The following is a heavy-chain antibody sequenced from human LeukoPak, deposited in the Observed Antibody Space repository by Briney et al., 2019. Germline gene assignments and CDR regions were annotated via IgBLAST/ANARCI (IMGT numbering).Heavy chain of an antibody. CDR1: GFTFSSYA. V-gene: IGHV3-23*01. CDR3: ATSYVLLGSIDAFDM. CDR2: ISGSGGST. Sequence: TGGSLRLSCAASGFTFSSYAMSWVRQAPGKGLEWVSAISGSGGSTYYADSVKGRFTISRDNAKNSLYLQMNSLRAEDTAVYYCATSYVLLGSIDAFDMWGQGTMVTVSS. D-gene: IGHD3-16*01. J-gene: IGHJ3*02.